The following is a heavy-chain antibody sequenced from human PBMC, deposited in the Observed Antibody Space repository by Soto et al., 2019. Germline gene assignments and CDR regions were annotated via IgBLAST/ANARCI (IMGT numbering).Heavy chain of an antibody. J-gene: IGHJ6*02. CDR3: ARAGDYDSSSGYTSQYYYYAMDV. Sequence: SQTLSLTCAISGDSVSSNNAAWNWIRHSPSRGLEWLGRTYYRSKWYNDYAVSVKSRITINPDTSKNQFSLQLYSVTPEDTAVYYCARAGDYDSSSGYTSQYYYYAMDVWGQGTTVTVSS. CDR2: TYYRSKWYN. CDR1: GDSVSSNNAA. V-gene: IGHV6-1*01. D-gene: IGHD3-3*01.